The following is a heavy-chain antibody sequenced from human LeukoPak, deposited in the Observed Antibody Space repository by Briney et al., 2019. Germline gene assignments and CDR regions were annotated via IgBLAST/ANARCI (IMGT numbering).Heavy chain of an antibody. CDR1: GGSVSGGSYY. CDR3: ARHGRSSGYFNRRSSDWNWFDP. D-gene: IGHD3-22*01. J-gene: IGHJ5*02. CDR2: FYYTGST. Sequence: PSETLSLTCTVSGGSVSGGSYYWSWIRQPPGKGLEWIGYFYYTGSTNYNPSLKSRVTISVDTSKNQFSLRLSSVTAADTAVYYCARHGRSSGYFNRRSSDWNWFDPWGQGTLVTVSS. V-gene: IGHV4-61*01.